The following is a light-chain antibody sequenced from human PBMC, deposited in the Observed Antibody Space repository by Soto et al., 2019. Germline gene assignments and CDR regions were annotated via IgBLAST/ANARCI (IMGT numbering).Light chain of an antibody. CDR1: NSNLGSHT. CDR2: SNH. Sequence: QSVLTQPPSASGTPGQRVTISCSGGNSNLGSHTVHWYQQVSGTAPKLLIYSNHQRPSGVPDRFSGSKSGTSASLAISGLQSEDKADYYCAAWDGSLNGPVFGGGTKLTVL. J-gene: IGLJ3*02. V-gene: IGLV1-44*01. CDR3: AAWDGSLNGPV.